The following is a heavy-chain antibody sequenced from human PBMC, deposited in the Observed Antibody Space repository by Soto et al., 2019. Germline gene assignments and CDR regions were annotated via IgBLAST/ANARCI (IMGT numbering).Heavy chain of an antibody. CDR1: GATYSTSA. V-gene: IGHV1-69*13. CDR3: ARGGVDVVATSAFDY. Sequence: SVKVSCKASGATYSTSAISWVRQAPGQGLEWMGGIKPILGTPDYAHKFQGRVTITADESTSTVYMELGSLRSEDTALYFCARGGVDVVATSAFDYWGQGTLVTVSS. D-gene: IGHD5-12*01. J-gene: IGHJ4*02. CDR2: IKPILGTP.